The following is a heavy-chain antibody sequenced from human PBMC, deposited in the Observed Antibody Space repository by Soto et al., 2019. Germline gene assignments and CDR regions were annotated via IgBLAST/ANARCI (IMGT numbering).Heavy chain of an antibody. CDR2: IYHSGST. CDR3: ARAWVGTPINFYENGMDV. Sequence: QLQEAGPGLVKPSQTLSLTCTVSGGSVSSGSHYWNWIRQHPGKGLEWIGNIYHSGSTNYNPSLKSRVTISVDTSKNQFSLKLSSVTAADTAVYYCARAWVGTPINFYENGMDVWGQGTTVTVSS. J-gene: IGHJ6*02. V-gene: IGHV4-31*03. CDR1: GGSVSSGSHY. D-gene: IGHD2-21*02.